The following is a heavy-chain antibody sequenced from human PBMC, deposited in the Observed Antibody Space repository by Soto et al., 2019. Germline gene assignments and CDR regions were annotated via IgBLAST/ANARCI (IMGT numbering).Heavy chain of an antibody. V-gene: IGHV3-48*01. CDR2: ISSSSSTI. CDR3: AKKGSSSSFDS. Sequence: GGSLRLSCAASGFTFSSHSMNWVRQAPGKGLEWVSYISSSSSTIYYADSVKGRFTISRDNAKNSLYLQMNSLRAEDTAVYYCAKKGSSSSFDSWGQGTLVPVSS. CDR1: GFTFSSHS. D-gene: IGHD1-26*01. J-gene: IGHJ5*01.